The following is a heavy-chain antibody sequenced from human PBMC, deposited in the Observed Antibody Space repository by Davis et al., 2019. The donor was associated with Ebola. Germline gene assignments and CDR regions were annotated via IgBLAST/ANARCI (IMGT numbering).Heavy chain of an antibody. D-gene: IGHD3-16*01. Sequence: HPQTLSLTCAISGDRVAGGTGGWNWIRQSPSRGLEWLRRTYYSSKWYAGYAESVKSRIIINPDTSKNQLSLQPNSLTPEDTAVYYCVRGWGRSGLDVWGQGTTVTVSS. J-gene: IGHJ6*02. V-gene: IGHV6-1*01. CDR3: VRGWGRSGLDV. CDR1: GDRVAGGTGG. CDR2: TYYSSKWYA.